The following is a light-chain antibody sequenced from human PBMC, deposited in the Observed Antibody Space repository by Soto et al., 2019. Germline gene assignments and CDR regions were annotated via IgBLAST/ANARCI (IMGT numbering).Light chain of an antibody. J-gene: IGKJ2*01. Sequence: DIQMTQSPSTLSASVGDGVTITCRASQNISVWLAWYQQRPGKATKFLIYDASSLETGVPSRFSGSGSGTEFTLTIRSLQPDDFATYYCQQYESSSPTFGQGTKLEIK. CDR1: QNISVW. CDR3: QQYESSSPT. CDR2: DAS. V-gene: IGKV1-5*01.